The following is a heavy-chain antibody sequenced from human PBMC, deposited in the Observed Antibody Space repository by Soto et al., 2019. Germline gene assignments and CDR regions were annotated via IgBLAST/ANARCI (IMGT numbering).Heavy chain of an antibody. Sequence: SETLSLTCTVSGGSISSYYWSWIRQPPGKGLEWIGYIYYSGSTNYNPSLKSRVTISVDTSKNQFSLKLSSVTAADTAVYYCARVTWFYGMDVWGQGTTVTVSS. CDR1: GGSISSYY. D-gene: IGHD3-9*01. V-gene: IGHV4-59*01. CDR2: IYYSGST. CDR3: ARVTWFYGMDV. J-gene: IGHJ6*02.